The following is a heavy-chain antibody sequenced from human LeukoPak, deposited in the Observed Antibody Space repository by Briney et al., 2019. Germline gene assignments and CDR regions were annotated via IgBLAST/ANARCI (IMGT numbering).Heavy chain of an antibody. CDR1: GFTFSIYG. Sequence: GGSLRLSCAASGFTFSIYGMTWVRQAPGKGLEWVSTINGGGGTYYADSVKGRFTISRDNSKNTLDLQMNSLRAEDTAVYYCAKDHGDWGQGTLVTVSS. V-gene: IGHV3-23*01. D-gene: IGHD3-3*01. CDR3: AKDHGD. CDR2: INGGGGT. J-gene: IGHJ4*02.